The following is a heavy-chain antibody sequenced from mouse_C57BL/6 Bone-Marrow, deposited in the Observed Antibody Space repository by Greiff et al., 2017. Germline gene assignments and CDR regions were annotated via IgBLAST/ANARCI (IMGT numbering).Heavy chain of an antibody. J-gene: IGHJ1*03. CDR3: ARGDYSNYVHWYFDV. V-gene: IGHV1-81*01. CDR2: IYPRSGNT. D-gene: IGHD2-5*01. Sequence: QVQLKQSGAELARPGASVKLSCKASGYTFTSYGISWVKQRTGQGLEWIGEIYPRSGNTYYNEKFKGKATLTADKSSSTAYMELRSLTSEDSAVYFCARGDYSNYVHWYFDVWGTGTTVTVSS. CDR1: GYTFTSYG.